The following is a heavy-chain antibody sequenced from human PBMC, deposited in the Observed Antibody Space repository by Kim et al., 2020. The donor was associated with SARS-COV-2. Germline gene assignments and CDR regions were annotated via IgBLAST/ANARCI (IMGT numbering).Heavy chain of an antibody. CDR2: INHSGST. CDR1: GGSFSGYY. CDR3: ARTTTRTAAGTCRY. V-gene: IGHV4-34*01. Sequence: SETLSLTCAVYGGSFSGYYWSWIRQPPGKGLEWIGEINHSGSTNYNPSLKSRVTISVDTSKNQFSLKLSSVTAADTAVYYCARTTTRTAAGTCRYWGQGTLVTVSS. D-gene: IGHD6-13*01. J-gene: IGHJ4*02.